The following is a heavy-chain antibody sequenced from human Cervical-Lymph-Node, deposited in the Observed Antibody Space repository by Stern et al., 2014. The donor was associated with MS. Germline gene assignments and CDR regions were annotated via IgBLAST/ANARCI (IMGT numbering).Heavy chain of an antibody. CDR2: IHDSGST. V-gene: IGHV4-61*02. D-gene: IGHD1-26*01. CDR1: GGSISSSGYY. CDR3: ATTRWDLFTWNWFDP. J-gene: IGHJ5*02. Sequence: VQLVQSGPGLVKPSQTLSLTCTVSGGSISSSGYYWSWIRQPADKGLEWIGRIHDSGSTYYNPSLKSRVTISMDTAKHQFSLNLPSVPAADTAVYYCATTRWDLFTWNWFDPWGQGTLVTVSS.